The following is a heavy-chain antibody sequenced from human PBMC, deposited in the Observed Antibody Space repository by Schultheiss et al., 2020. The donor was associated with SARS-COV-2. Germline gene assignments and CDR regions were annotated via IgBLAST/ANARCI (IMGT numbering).Heavy chain of an antibody. CDR3: ASSNYYDSSGYYSSAFDI. Sequence: GGSLRLSCAASGFTFSSYDMHWVRQATGKGLEWVSAIGTAGDTYYPGSVKGRFTISRDNSKNTLYLQMNSLRAEDTAVYYCASSNYYDSSGYYSSAFDIWGQGTMVTVSS. V-gene: IGHV3-13*01. J-gene: IGHJ3*02. CDR1: GFTFSSYD. D-gene: IGHD3-22*01. CDR2: IGTAGDT.